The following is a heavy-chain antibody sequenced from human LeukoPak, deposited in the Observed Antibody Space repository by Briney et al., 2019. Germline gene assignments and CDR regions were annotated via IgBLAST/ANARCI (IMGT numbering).Heavy chain of an antibody. J-gene: IGHJ3*02. V-gene: IGHV1-69*01. CDR3: ATLITMIEGDAFDI. CDR1: GGTFSSYA. D-gene: IGHD3-22*01. Sequence: SVKVSCKASGGTFSSYAISWVRQAPGQGLEWMGGIIPIFGTANYAQKFQGRVTITADESTSTAYMELSSLRSEDTAVYYCATLITMIEGDAFDIWGQGTMVTVSS. CDR2: IIPIFGTA.